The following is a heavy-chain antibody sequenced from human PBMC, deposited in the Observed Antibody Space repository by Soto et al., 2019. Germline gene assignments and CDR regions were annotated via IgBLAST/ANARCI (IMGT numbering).Heavy chain of an antibody. CDR1: GGSISSGGYS. Sequence: LSLPCAVSGGSISSGGYSWSWIRQPPGKGLEWIGYIYHSGSTYYNPSLKSRVTISVDRSKNQFSLKLSSVTAADTAVYYCARGRASLLWFGELSQVDAFDLWGQGTMVTVSS. D-gene: IGHD3-10*01. CDR3: ARGRASLLWFGELSQVDAFDL. J-gene: IGHJ3*01. V-gene: IGHV4-30-2*01. CDR2: IYHSGST.